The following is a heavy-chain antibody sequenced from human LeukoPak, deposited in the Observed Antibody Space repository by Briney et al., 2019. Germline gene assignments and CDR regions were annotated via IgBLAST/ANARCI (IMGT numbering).Heavy chain of an antibody. Sequence: GGSLRLSCAVSGFTLSGYWMSWVRQAPGKGLEWVANIKQDGSEKYYVDSVKGRFTISRDNAKNSLYLQMNSLRAEDTAVYYCAREGQVYSYAYWGQGTLVTVSS. V-gene: IGHV3-7*01. CDR1: GFTLSGYW. J-gene: IGHJ4*02. CDR2: IKQDGSEK. CDR3: AREGQVYSYAY. D-gene: IGHD5-18*01.